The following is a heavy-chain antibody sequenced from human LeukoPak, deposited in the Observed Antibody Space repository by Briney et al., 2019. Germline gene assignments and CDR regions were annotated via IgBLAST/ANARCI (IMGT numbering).Heavy chain of an antibody. J-gene: IGHJ4*02. CDR2: INPNSGGT. V-gene: IGHV1-2*02. CDR1: GYTFTGYY. CDR3: ARDGYYDSSGQVWDY. Sequence: SVKVSCKASGYTFTGYYMHWVRQAPGQGLEWMGWINPNSGGTNYAQKFQGRVTMTRDTSISTAYMELSRLRSDDTAVYYCARDGYYDSSGQVWDYWGQGTLVTVSS. D-gene: IGHD3-22*01.